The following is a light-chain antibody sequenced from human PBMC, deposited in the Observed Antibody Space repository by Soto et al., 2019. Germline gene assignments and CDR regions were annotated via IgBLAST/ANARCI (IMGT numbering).Light chain of an antibody. CDR1: SSDVGGYNY. J-gene: IGLJ3*02. CDR3: SSYTSSSTLV. CDR2: EVS. Sequence: QSALTQPAAVSGSPGQSITISCTGTSSDVGGYNYVSWYQHHPGKAPKLMIYEVSNRPSGVSNRFSGSKPGNTASLTISGLQAEDEADYYCSSYTSSSTLVFGGGTKLTVL. V-gene: IGLV2-14*01.